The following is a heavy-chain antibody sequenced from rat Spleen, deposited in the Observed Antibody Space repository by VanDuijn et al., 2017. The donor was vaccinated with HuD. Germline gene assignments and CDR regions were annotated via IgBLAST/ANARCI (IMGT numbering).Heavy chain of an antibody. D-gene: IGHD1-11*01. J-gene: IGHJ2*01. V-gene: IGHV5-46*01. CDR2: ISTSGGTT. CDR1: GFTFSSFP. CDR3: TRLEGGGLDY. Sequence: EVQLVESGGGLVQPGTSMKLSCAASGFTFSSFPMAWVRQAPTKGLEWVATISTSGGTTFYRDSVKDRFTISRDDAKSTLYLQMNSLRSADTATYYCTRLEGGGLDYWGQGVMVTVSS.